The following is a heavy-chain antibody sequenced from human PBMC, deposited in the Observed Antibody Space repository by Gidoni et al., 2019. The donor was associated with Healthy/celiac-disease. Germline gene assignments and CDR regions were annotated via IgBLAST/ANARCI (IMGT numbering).Heavy chain of an antibody. CDR2: IYSGGST. V-gene: IGHV3-66*02. CDR1: GFTVSSNY. J-gene: IGHJ6*02. Sequence: EVQLVESGGGLVQPGGSLRLSCAASGFTVSSNYMSWVRQAPGKGLEWVSVIYSGGSTYYADSVKGRFTISRDNSKNTLYLQMNSLRAEDTAVYYCARDIVVVPARFYGMDVWGQGTTVTVSS. CDR3: ARDIVVVPARFYGMDV. D-gene: IGHD2-2*01.